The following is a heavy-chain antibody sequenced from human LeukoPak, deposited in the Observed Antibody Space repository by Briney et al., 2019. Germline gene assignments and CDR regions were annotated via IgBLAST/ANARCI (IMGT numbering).Heavy chain of an antibody. CDR2: INPSGGST. J-gene: IGHJ4*02. V-gene: IGHV1-46*01. CDR1: GYTFTIYY. Sequence: ASVNVSCKASGYTFTIYYIHWVRQAPGQGLEWMGIINPSGGSTSYAQKFQGRVTMTRDTSTSTVYMELSSLRSEDTAVYYCARGNPTNYRDSLYYFDYWGQGTLVTVSS. D-gene: IGHD4-17*01. CDR3: ARGNPTNYRDSLYYFDY.